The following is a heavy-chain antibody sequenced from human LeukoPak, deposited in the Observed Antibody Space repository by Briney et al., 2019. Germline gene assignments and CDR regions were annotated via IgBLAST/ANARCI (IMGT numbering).Heavy chain of an antibody. V-gene: IGHV1-2*02. J-gene: IGHJ3*02. CDR2: INPNSGGT. CDR3: ARGSRSGVVERDAFDI. CDR1: GYTFTGYY. Sequence: ASVKVSCKASGYTFTGYYMHWVRQAPGQGLEWMGWINPNSGGTNYAQKFQGRVTMTRDTSISTAYMELSRLRSDDTAVYYCARGSRSGVVERDAFDIWGQGTMVTVSS. D-gene: IGHD3-3*01.